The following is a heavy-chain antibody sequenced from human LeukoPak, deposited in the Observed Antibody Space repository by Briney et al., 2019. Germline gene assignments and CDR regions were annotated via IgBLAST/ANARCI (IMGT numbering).Heavy chain of an antibody. D-gene: IGHD4-23*01. J-gene: IGHJ4*02. CDR3: ARRAGGYSHPHDY. CDR2: IYYSGST. CDR1: GDSITNTYYY. Sequence: PSETLSLTCTVSGDSITNTYYYWAWLRQPPGKGLEWIGYIYYSGSTNYNPSLKSRVTISVDTSKNQFSLKLSSVTAADTAVYYCARRAGGYSHPHDYWGQGTLVTVSS. V-gene: IGHV4-61*05.